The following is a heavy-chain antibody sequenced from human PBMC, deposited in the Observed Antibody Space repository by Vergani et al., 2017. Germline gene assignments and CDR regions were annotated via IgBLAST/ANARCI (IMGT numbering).Heavy chain of an antibody. CDR2: ISSSSSYT. CDR1: GFTFSDYY. Sequence: QVQLVESGGGLVKPGGSLRLSCAASGFTFSDYYMSWIRQAPGKGLEWVSYISSSSSYTNYADSVKGRFTISRDNAKNSLYLQMNSLRAEDTAVYSCARDSDYDSSGGTSEDGFDIWGQGTMVTVSS. D-gene: IGHD3-22*01. CDR3: ARDSDYDSSGGTSEDGFDI. V-gene: IGHV3-11*06. J-gene: IGHJ3*02.